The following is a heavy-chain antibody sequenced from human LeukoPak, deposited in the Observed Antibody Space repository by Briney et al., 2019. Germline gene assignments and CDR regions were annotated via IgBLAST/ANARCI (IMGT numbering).Heavy chain of an antibody. CDR1: GGSISSYY. J-gene: IGHJ4*02. D-gene: IGHD6-19*01. Sequence: SETLSLTCTVSGGSISSYYWSWIRQPPGKGLEWIGYIHYSGSTNYNPSLKSRVTISVDTSKNQFSLKLSSVTAADTAVYYCARLGWYFDYWGQGTLVTVSS. V-gene: IGHV4-59*08. CDR2: IHYSGST. CDR3: ARLGWYFDY.